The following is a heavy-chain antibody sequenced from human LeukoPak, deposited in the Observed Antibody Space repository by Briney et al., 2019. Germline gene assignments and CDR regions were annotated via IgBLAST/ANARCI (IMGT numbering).Heavy chain of an antibody. J-gene: IGHJ5*02. CDR1: GFTFSSHA. V-gene: IGHV3-23*01. CDR3: AKDSSGWDSRFDP. Sequence: PGGSLRLSCAGSGFTFSSHAMSWVRQAPGKGLEWVPLISGSGGSTYYADSVKGRFTISRDNSENTLYLQMINLRAEDTAVYYCAKDSSGWDSRFDPWGQGTLVTVSS. CDR2: ISGSGGST. D-gene: IGHD6-19*01.